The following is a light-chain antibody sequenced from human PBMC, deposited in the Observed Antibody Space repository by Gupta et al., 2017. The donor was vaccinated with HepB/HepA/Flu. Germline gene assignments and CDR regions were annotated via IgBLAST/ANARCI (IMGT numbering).Light chain of an antibody. CDR3: QAWESSTSV. J-gene: IGLJ2*01. CDR2: QDS. V-gene: IGLV3-1*01. CDR1: KLGDKY. Sequence: SYELPQPPLVSVSPRQTASITCSGDKLGDKYACWYQQKPGQSPVLVIYQDSKRPSGIPERFSGSNSGNTATLTISGTQAMDDAYEYCQAWESSTSVFGGGTKLTVL.